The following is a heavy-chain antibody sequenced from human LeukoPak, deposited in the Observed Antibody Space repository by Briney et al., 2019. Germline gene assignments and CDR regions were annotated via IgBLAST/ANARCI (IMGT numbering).Heavy chain of an antibody. CDR1: GFAFSSYA. CDR3: ARGIVVVTAIPYGMDV. CDR2: ISYDGSNE. V-gene: IGHV3-30*07. D-gene: IGHD2-21*02. Sequence: GGSLRLSCAASGFAFSSYAMHWVRQAPGKGLEWVTVISYDGSNEYYADSVKGRFTISRDNSKNTLYLQMNSLRADDTAVYYCARGIVVVTAIPYGMDVWGQGTTVTVSS. J-gene: IGHJ6*02.